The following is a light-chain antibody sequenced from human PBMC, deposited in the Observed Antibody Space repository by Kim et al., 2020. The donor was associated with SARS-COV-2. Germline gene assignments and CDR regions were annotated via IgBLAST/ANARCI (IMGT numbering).Light chain of an antibody. J-gene: IGKJ1*01. V-gene: IGKV3-20*01. Sequence: EIVLTQSPGTLSLSPGERATLSCRASQTIISSYLAWYQQKLGQAPRLLIYVASSRATGIPDRFSGSGSGTDFILTISRLESEDFAVYYCQQFGNSTVTFGQGTKVDIK. CDR2: VAS. CDR3: QQFGNSTVT. CDR1: QTIISSY.